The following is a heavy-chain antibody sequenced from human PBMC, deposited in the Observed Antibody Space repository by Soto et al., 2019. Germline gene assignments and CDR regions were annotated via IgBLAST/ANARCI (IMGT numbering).Heavy chain of an antibody. CDR3: AGCNTYCSSRKFDY. CDR1: GFTFSSYA. J-gene: IGHJ4*02. V-gene: IGHV3-23*01. D-gene: IGHD2-21*02. Sequence: GGSLRLSCAASGFTFSSYAMSWVRQAPGKGLEWVSAITTSGDTSNYADSVRGRFTISRDNSKNTPYLQMNSLSAEDTAVYFCAGCNTYCSSRKFDYWGQGTLVTVSS. CDR2: ITTSGDTS.